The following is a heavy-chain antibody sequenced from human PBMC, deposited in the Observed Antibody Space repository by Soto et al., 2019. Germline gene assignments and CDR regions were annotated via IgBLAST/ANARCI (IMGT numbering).Heavy chain of an antibody. Sequence: QVQLVQSGAEVKKPGASVKVSCKASGYTFTSYGISWVRQAPGHGLEWMGWISAYNGNTNYAQKLQVRVTMTTDTSTSTAYMELRSLRSDDTAVYYCAREPDGGWWKRDDAFDIWGQGTMVTVSS. CDR2: ISAYNGNT. D-gene: IGHD2-15*01. CDR1: GYTFTSYG. CDR3: AREPDGGWWKRDDAFDI. J-gene: IGHJ3*02. V-gene: IGHV1-18*01.